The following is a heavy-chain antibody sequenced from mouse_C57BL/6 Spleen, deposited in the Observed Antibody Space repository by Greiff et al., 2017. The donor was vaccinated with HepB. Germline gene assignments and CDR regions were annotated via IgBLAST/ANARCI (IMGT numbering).Heavy chain of an antibody. CDR2: IRNKANNHAT. Sequence: PGGSMKLSCAASGFTFSDAWMDWVRQSPEKGLEWVAEIRNKANNHATYYAESVKGRFTISRDDSKSSVYLQMNSLRAEDTGIYYCTRRRWSEYYFDYWGQGTTLTVSS. CDR3: TRRRWSEYYFDY. J-gene: IGHJ2*01. D-gene: IGHD2-3*01. V-gene: IGHV6-6*01. CDR1: GFTFSDAW.